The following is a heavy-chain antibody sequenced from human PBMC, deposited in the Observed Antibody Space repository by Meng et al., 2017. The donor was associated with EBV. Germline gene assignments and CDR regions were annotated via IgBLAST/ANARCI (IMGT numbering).Heavy chain of an antibody. CDR2: INPNSGGT. CDR1: GYTCTGYY. J-gene: IGHJ5*02. CDR3: AKGADLAAAGTFWFDP. D-gene: IGHD6-13*01. Sequence: VKRGASGAEVKKPGPSWKVSFKASGYTCTGYYMQWGRQAPGQGLEWRGRINPNSGGTNYAQKFQGRVTMTRDTSISTAYMELSRLRSDDTAVYYCAKGADLAAAGTFWFDPWGQGTLVTVSS. V-gene: IGHV1-2*06.